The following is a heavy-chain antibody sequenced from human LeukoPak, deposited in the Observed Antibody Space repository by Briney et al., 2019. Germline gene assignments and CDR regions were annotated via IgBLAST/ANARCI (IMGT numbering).Heavy chain of an antibody. Sequence: SETLSLTCSVSGGSISACSHYWAWVRQPPGKGLECIGSVYYTGSIRYNTSLKSRVTISVDMFKNDLFLTVNSVTAADTAFYYCARRDYRAWIDPWGQGILVTVSP. CDR3: ARRDYRAWIDP. V-gene: IGHV4-39*01. D-gene: IGHD2-21*01. CDR1: GGSISACSHY. CDR2: VYYTGSI. J-gene: IGHJ5*02.